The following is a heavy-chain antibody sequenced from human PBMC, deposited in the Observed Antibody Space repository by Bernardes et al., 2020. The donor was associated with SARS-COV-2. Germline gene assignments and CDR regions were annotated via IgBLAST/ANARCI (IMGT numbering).Heavy chain of an antibody. CDR3: ARQIDSWHFVVVVSVPRGEPFYFES. CDR1: GDSMSSRRYY. CDR2: LSYRGST. V-gene: IGHV4-39*01. D-gene: IGHD2-21*01. J-gene: IGHJ4*02. Sequence: SETLSLTCTVSGDSMSSRRYYWGWIRQPPGKGLEWIGSLSYRGSTNYNPSLKGRVTISVDTSKQQFSLKLSSVTAADTAAYFCARQIDSWHFVVVVSVPRGEPFYFESWGQGALITVS.